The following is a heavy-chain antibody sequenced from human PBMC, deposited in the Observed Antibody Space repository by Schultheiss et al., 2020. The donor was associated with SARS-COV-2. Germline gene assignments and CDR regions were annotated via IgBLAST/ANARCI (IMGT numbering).Heavy chain of an antibody. V-gene: IGHV4-39*01. CDR1: GGSISSSSYH. Sequence: SQTLSLTCTVSGGSISSSSYHWGWTRQPPGKGLEWIGIVYYSGGTYYSPSLKSRVTISINTSKNQFSLKLTSVTAADTAVYFCARQNSGGLDSWGQGTLVTVSS. D-gene: IGHD2-15*01. J-gene: IGHJ4*02. CDR3: ARQNSGGLDS. CDR2: VYYSGGT.